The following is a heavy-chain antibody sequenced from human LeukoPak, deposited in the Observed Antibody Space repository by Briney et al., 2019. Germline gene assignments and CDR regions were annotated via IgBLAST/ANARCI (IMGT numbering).Heavy chain of an antibody. V-gene: IGHV3-30*02. Sequence: PGGSLRLSCAASGFTFSNYGMHWVRQAPGKGLEWVAFIRCDGNTKYYVDSVKGRFTISRDNSKNTLYLQMNSLRAEDTAVYYCAKRDRMCTSGSYYFDYWGQGTLVTVSS. D-gene: IGHD2-2*01. CDR2: IRCDGNTK. J-gene: IGHJ4*02. CDR1: GFTFSNYG. CDR3: AKRDRMCTSGSYYFDY.